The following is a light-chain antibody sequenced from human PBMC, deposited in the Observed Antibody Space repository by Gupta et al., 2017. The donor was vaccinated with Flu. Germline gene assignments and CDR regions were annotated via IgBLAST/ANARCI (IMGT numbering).Light chain of an antibody. Sequence: PSTLSASVGDRVTITCRASQSISVWLAWFQKKPGKAPKPLISRASNLESGVPSRFSGSGSGTEFSLTISRLQPDDFATYYCQQYIGDAWTFGQGTKVEIK. CDR1: QSISVW. CDR3: QQYIGDAWT. CDR2: RAS. J-gene: IGKJ1*01. V-gene: IGKV1-5*03.